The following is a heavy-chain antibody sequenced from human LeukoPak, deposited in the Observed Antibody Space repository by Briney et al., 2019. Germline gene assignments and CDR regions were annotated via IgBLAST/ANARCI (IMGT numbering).Heavy chain of an antibody. CDR2: ISGIGGST. CDR3: AKDTIAVAGGNWFDP. Sequence: SGGSLRLSCAASGFTFSSYAVSWVRQAPGKGLEWVSAISGIGGSTYHADSVKGRFTVSRDNSKNRLYLQMNSLRAEDTAVYYCAKDTIAVAGGNWFDPWGQGTLVTVSS. D-gene: IGHD6-19*01. J-gene: IGHJ5*02. V-gene: IGHV3-23*01. CDR1: GFTFSSYA.